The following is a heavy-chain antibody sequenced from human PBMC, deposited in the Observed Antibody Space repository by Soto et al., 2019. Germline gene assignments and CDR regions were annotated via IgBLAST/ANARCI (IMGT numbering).Heavy chain of an antibody. Sequence: QVQLVESGGGVVQPGWSLRLSCVTSGSTFSDYAMHWVRQAPGKGLEWVAVIRPDGSNRYYADSVKGRFTISRDISKNTLYLQMSSLRADDTAVYFCARVGRPQHLLTGFDNWGQGTLVTVSS. CDR3: ARVGRPQHLLTGFDN. J-gene: IGHJ5*02. D-gene: IGHD3-16*01. V-gene: IGHV3-33*01. CDR1: GSTFSDYA. CDR2: IRPDGSNR.